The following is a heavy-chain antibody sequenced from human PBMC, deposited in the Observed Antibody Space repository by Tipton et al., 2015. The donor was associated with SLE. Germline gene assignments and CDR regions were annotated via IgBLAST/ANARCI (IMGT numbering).Heavy chain of an antibody. CDR3: ARRHYSGPFDS. J-gene: IGHJ4*02. CDR1: GGSISSYY. V-gene: IGHV4-59*01. Sequence: LRLSCTVSGGSISSYYWSWIRQPPGEGLEWIGNIYHSGSTNYNPSVKSRVTISVDTSKNQFSLKLSSVTAADTAVYYCARRHYSGPFDSWGQGTLVTVSS. CDR2: IYHSGST. D-gene: IGHD5-12*01.